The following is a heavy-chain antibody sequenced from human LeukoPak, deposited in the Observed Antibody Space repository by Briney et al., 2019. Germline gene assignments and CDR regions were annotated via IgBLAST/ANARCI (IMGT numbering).Heavy chain of an antibody. CDR1: GFRFSDYT. J-gene: IGHJ4*02. V-gene: IGHV3-69-1*01. D-gene: IGHD6-13*01. CDR3: ARLTGAASDS. Sequence: GGSLRLSCTASGFRFSDYTMNWVRQAPGQGLEWVSVILGDATAYYADSVKGRFTISRDNARNSVYLQVNSLRAEDTAVYYCARLTGAASDSWGQGTLVTVSS. CDR2: ILGDATA.